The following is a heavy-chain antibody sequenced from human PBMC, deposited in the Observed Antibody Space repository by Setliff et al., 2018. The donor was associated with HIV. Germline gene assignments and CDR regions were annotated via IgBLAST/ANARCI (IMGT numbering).Heavy chain of an antibody. CDR1: GGSITRTPYY. CDR3: ARLSGGMVPNY. V-gene: IGHV4-39*01. CDR2: IHHSGTA. Sequence: KPSETLSLTCTVSGGSITRTPYYWGWIRQPPGKGLEWIGSIHHSGTAYDNPSLKSRVTISVDPSKNQILLRLSSVAAADTAVYCCARLSGGMVPNYWGQGTLVTVSS. D-gene: IGHD3-10*01. J-gene: IGHJ4*02.